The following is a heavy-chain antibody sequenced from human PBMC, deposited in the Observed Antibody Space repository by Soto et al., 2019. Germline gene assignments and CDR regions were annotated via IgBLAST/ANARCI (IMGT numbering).Heavy chain of an antibody. D-gene: IGHD3-10*02. V-gene: IGHV4-4*02. CDR3: ASVRGGYYYAMDV. Sequence: QVQLQESGPGLVKPSGTLSLTCAVSGGSISSSNWWSWVRQPPGKGLEWIGEIYHSGSTNYNPSLKSRVTISVDKSKTQFSLKLSSVTAADSAVYYCASVRGGYYYAMDVWGQGTTVTVSS. CDR1: GGSISSSNW. CDR2: IYHSGST. J-gene: IGHJ6*02.